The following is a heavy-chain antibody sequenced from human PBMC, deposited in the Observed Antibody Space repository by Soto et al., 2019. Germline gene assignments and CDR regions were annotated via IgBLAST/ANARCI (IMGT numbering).Heavy chain of an antibody. V-gene: IGHV3-11*06. CDR1: GFTFSDYY. Sequence: GGSLRLSCAASGFTFSDYYMSWIRQAPGKGLEWVSYISSSSSYKNDADSVKGRFTISRDNAKNSLYLQMNSLRAEDTAVYYCARDGGLRPAYSSSCYSLWGQGTLVTVSS. J-gene: IGHJ4*02. D-gene: IGHD6-13*01. CDR3: ARDGGLRPAYSSSCYSL. CDR2: ISSSSSYK.